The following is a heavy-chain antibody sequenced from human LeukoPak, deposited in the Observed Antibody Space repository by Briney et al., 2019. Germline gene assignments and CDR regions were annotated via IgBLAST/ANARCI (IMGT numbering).Heavy chain of an antibody. CDR2: IYPGDSET. CDR1: GYSFTSYW. V-gene: IGHV5-51*01. D-gene: IGHD2-15*01. Sequence: GESLKISCKGSGYSFTSYWIGWVRQMPGKGLEWMGIIYPGDSETRYSPSFQGQVTMSADKSLNTAYLQWGRLKASDTAMYYCARRRVEGVTVVVAPPNAAFDIWGQGTMVTVSS. J-gene: IGHJ3*02. CDR3: ARRRVEGVTVVVAPPNAAFDI.